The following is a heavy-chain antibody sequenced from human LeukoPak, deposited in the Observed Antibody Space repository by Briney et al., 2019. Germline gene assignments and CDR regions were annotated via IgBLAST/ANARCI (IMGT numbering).Heavy chain of an antibody. V-gene: IGHV4-39*01. CDR2: IYYSGST. Sequence: SETLSLTCTVSGGSISSSSYYWGWIRQPPGKGLEWIGSIYYSGSTYYNPSLKSRVTISVDTSKNQFSLKLSSVTAADTAVYYCARQYDYVWGSYRRTRGNYFDYWGQGTLVTVSS. J-gene: IGHJ4*02. CDR1: GGSISSSSYY. CDR3: ARQYDYVWGSYRRTRGNYFDY. D-gene: IGHD3-16*02.